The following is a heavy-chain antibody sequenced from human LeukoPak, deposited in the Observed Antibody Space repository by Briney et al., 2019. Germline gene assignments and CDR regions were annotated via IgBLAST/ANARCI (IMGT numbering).Heavy chain of an antibody. V-gene: IGHV4-4*02. CDR2: IYHSGST. CDR3: ARGSFSVVALDP. J-gene: IGHJ5*02. D-gene: IGHD2-15*01. CDR1: GGSISSSNW. Sequence: ASETLSLTCAVSGGSISSSNWWGWVRQPPGKGLEWIGEIYHSGSTNYNPSLKSRVTISVDKSKNQFSLKLSSVTAADTAVYYCARGSFSVVALDPWGQGTLVTVSP.